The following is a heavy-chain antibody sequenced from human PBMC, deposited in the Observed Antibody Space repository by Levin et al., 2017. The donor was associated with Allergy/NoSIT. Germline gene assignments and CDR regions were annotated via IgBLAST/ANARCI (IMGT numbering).Heavy chain of an antibody. Sequence: KPSETLSLTCTVSGGSISGYYCTWVRQPPGKGLEWIGVVHSSGSTESNPSLKSRVTMSGDTSKNQFSLKLSSVTAADTAVYYCAKHTNFFRGSHVDWFDPWGQGTLVTVSS. CDR3: AKHTNFFRGSHVDWFDP. J-gene: IGHJ5*02. V-gene: IGHV4-59*08. D-gene: IGHD1-26*01. CDR2: VHSSGST. CDR1: GGSISGYY.